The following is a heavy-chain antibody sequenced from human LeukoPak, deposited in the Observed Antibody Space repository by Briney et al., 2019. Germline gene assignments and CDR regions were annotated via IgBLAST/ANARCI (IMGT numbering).Heavy chain of an antibody. D-gene: IGHD1-7*01. Sequence: GGSLRLSCAASGFTFSTYNMNWVRQAPGKGLEWVSYISSSSSSIYYADSVKGRFTISRDNAKNSLYLQMNRLRPEDTALYYCARDALNWNYGGWFDPWGQGTLVTVSS. CDR2: ISSSSSSI. J-gene: IGHJ5*02. CDR1: GFTFSTYN. CDR3: ARDALNWNYGGWFDP. V-gene: IGHV3-48*01.